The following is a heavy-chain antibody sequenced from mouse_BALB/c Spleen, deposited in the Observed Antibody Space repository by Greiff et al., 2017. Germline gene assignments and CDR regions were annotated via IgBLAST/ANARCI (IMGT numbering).Heavy chain of an antibody. V-gene: IGHV7-3*02. CDR1: GFTFTDYY. CDR2: IRNKANGYTT. Sequence: EVMLVESGGGLVQPGGSLRLSCATSGFTFTDYYMSWVRQPPGKALEWLGFIRNKANGYTTAYSASVKVRFTISRDNSQSILYLQMNTLRAEDSATYYCARYAYAMDYWGQGTSVTVSS. CDR3: ARYAYAMDY. D-gene: IGHD2-14*01. J-gene: IGHJ4*01.